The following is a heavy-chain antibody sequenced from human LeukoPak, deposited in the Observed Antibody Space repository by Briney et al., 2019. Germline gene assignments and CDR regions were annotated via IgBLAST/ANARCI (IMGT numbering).Heavy chain of an antibody. CDR2: ISGSGGST. CDR3: AKDFGGYDY. J-gene: IGHJ4*02. CDR1: GFTFSSYA. V-gene: IGHV3-23*01. Sequence: GGSLRLSCAAYGFTFSSYAMSWVRQAPGKGLEWVPAISGSGGSTYYAAPVKGRFTIPRDNSKNTLYLQMNSLRAEDTAVYYCAKDFGGYDYWGQGTLVTVSS. D-gene: IGHD3-16*01.